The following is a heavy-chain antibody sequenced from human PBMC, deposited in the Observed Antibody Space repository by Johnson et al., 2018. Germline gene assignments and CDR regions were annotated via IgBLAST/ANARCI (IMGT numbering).Heavy chain of an antibody. Sequence: QVQLVQSGGGVVQXGRSXRLXCAASGFTFSSYAMHWVRQAPGKGLEWVAVISYDGSNKYYADSVKGRFTISRDNSKNTLYLQMNSLRAEDTAVYYCAKEKGATSYGMDVWGQGTTVTVSS. V-gene: IGHV3-30-3*01. CDR1: GFTFSSYA. CDR2: ISYDGSNK. J-gene: IGHJ6*02. CDR3: AKEKGATSYGMDV. D-gene: IGHD1-26*01.